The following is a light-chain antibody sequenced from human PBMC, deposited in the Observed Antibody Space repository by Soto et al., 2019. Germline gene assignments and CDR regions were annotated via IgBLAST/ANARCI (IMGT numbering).Light chain of an antibody. CDR2: DAS. V-gene: IGKV3-11*01. CDR1: QSVSSY. CDR3: QQYGSWPPWT. J-gene: IGKJ1*01. Sequence: LVLTQSPPTLSLSPRDTATLSCRASQSVSSYLAWYQQKPGQAPRLLIYDASNRATGIPDRFSGSGSGTDFTLTISRLEPDDFAVYYCQQYGSWPPWTFGQVTEVDIK.